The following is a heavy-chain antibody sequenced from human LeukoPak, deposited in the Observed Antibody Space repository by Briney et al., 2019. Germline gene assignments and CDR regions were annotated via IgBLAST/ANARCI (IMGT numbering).Heavy chain of an antibody. J-gene: IGHJ3*02. Sequence: GGSLRLSCAASGFTFSSYAMSWVRQAPGKGLELVSAISGSGGSTYYADSVKGRFTISRDNSRNTLYLQMNSLRAEDTAVYYCAKASVTTVIRGAFDIWGQGTMVTVSS. D-gene: IGHD4-17*01. V-gene: IGHV3-23*01. CDR3: AKASVTTVIRGAFDI. CDR2: ISGSGGST. CDR1: GFTFSSYA.